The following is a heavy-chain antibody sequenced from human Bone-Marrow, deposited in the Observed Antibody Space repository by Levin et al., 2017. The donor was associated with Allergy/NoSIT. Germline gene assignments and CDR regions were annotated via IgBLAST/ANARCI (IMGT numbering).Heavy chain of an antibody. CDR1: GGTFSSYA. V-gene: IGHV1-69*13. Sequence: SVKVSCKASGGTFSSYAISWVRQAPGQGLEWMGGIIPIFGTANYAQKFQGRVTITADESTSTAYMELSSLRSEDTAVYYCASLAVVPAAIRGVGTVTTWGGMDVWGQGTTVTVSS. CDR2: IIPIFGTA. J-gene: IGHJ6*02. CDR3: ASLAVVPAAIRGVGTVTTWGGMDV. D-gene: IGHD2-2*02.